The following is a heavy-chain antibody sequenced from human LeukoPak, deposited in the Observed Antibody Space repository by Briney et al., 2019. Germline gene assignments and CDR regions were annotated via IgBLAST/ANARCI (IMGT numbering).Heavy chain of an antibody. CDR3: ARDPIAAAGNIFDY. CDR2: INPNSGGT. CDR1: GYTFTSYD. Sequence: ASVKVSCKASGYTFTSYDINWVRQAPGQGLEWMGWINPNSGGTNYAQKFQGRVTMTRDTSISTAYMELSRLRSDDTAVYYCARDPIAAAGNIFDYWGQGTLVTVSS. D-gene: IGHD6-13*01. J-gene: IGHJ4*02. V-gene: IGHV1-2*02.